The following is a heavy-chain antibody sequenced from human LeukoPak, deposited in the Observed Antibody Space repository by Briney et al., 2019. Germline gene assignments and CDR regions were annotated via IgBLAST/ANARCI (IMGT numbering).Heavy chain of an antibody. Sequence: SETLSLTCTVSGGSISSSYWSWIRQLPGKGLEWIGYIYYSGSTNNNPSFKSRVAISVDTSKNQFSLKLCSVTAADTAVYYCATWGIAVAGTFDYWGQGTLVTVST. D-gene: IGHD6-19*01. CDR1: GGSISSSY. CDR3: ATWGIAVAGTFDY. J-gene: IGHJ4*02. V-gene: IGHV4-59*08. CDR2: IYYSGST.